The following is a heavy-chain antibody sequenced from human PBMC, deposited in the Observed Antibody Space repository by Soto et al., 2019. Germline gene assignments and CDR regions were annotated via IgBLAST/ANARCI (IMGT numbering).Heavy chain of an antibody. CDR3: ARGNPIRCYVLLDDSYYYGMDV. CDR2: IYPGDSDT. Sequence: GESLKISCKGSGYSFTSYWIGWVRQMPGKGLEWMGIIYPGDSDTRYSPSFQGQVTISADKSISTAYLQWSSLKASDTAMYYCARGNPIRCYVLLDDSYYYGMDVWGQGTTVTV. D-gene: IGHD2-2*01. J-gene: IGHJ6*02. CDR1: GYSFTSYW. V-gene: IGHV5-51*01.